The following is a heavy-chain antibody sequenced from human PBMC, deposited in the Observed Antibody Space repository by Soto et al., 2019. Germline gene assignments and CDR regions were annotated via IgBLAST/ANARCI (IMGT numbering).Heavy chain of an antibody. V-gene: IGHV1-69*12. CDR2: IIPIFGTA. CDR1: GGTFSSYA. CDR3: AGIVQPRYYYGMDV. D-gene: IGHD3-22*01. Sequence: QVQLVQSGAEVKKPGSSVKVSCKASGGTFSSYAISWVRQAPGQGLEWMGGIIPIFGTANYAQKFQGRVTXTXDXXTXTXXXXXXXLXXXXTXXYYCAGIVQPRYYYGMDVWGQGTTVTVSS. J-gene: IGHJ6*02.